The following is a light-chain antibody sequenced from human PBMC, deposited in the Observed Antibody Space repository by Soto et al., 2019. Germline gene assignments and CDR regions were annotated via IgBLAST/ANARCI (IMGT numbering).Light chain of an antibody. V-gene: IGKV1-39*01. CDR3: QQTYSTPVT. CDR2: AAS. CDR1: QSITNY. J-gene: IGKJ4*01. Sequence: DIQMTQSPSSLSASVGDRVTITCRASQSITNYLNWYQQKPGKAPKLLIYAASNLQSGVPSRFSGSGSGTDFTLTISSLQPEDFATYYCQQTYSTPVTFGGGTKVDIK.